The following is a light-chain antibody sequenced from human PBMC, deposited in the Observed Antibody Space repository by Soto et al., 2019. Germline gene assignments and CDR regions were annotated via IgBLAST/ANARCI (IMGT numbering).Light chain of an antibody. CDR3: QQVHNWPLT. CDR1: QSISTE. J-gene: IGKJ2*01. V-gene: IGKV3-15*01. Sequence: EIVMTQSPATLSVSPGERATLSCRASQSISTELAWYQQKPGQPPRLLIYSASTRATGVPARFTGSGSGSEFTLTISGLPSEDFAVYYCQQVHNWPLTFGQGTRLEI. CDR2: SAS.